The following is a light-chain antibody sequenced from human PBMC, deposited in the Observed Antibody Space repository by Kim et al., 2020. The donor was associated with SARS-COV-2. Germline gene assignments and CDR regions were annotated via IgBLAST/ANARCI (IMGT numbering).Light chain of an antibody. CDR1: SGSIASNY. V-gene: IGLV6-57*04. Sequence: NFMLTQPHSVSESPGKTVTISCTRSSGSIASNYVQWYQQRPGSAPTTVIYEDNQRPSGVPDRFSGSIDSSSNSASLTISGLKTEDEADYYCQSYDSSNPQLVFGGGTQLTVL. J-gene: IGLJ3*02. CDR3: QSYDSSNPQLV. CDR2: EDN.